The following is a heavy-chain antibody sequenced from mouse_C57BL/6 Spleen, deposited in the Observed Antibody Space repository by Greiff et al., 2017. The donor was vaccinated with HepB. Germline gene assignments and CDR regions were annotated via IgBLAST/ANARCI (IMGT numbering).Heavy chain of an antibody. CDR1: GYTFTSYW. V-gene: IGHV1-55*01. D-gene: IGHD1-1*01. CDR2: IYPGSGST. J-gene: IGHJ1*03. CDR3: ARDYYGYWYFDV. Sequence: VQVVESGAELVKPGASVKMSCKASGYTFTSYWITWVKQRPRQGLEWIGDIYPGSGSTNYNEKFKSKATLTVDTSSSTAYMQLSSLTSEDSAVYYCARDYYGYWYFDVWGTGTTVTVSS.